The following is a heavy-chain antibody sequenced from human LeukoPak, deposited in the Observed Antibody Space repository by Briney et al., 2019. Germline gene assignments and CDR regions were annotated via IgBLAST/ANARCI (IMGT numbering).Heavy chain of an antibody. J-gene: IGHJ6*02. Sequence: PSETLSLTCAVYGGSFSGYYWSWIRQPPGKGLEWIGETNHSGSTNYNPSLKSRVTISVDTSKNQFSLKLSSVTAADTAVYYCARGMYDSPYYGMDVWGQGTTVTVSS. D-gene: IGHD3-22*01. V-gene: IGHV4-34*01. CDR1: GGSFSGYY. CDR3: ARGMYDSPYYGMDV. CDR2: TNHSGST.